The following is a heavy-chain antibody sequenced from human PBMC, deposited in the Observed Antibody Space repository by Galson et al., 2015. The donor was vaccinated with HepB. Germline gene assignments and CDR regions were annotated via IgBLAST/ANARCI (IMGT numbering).Heavy chain of an antibody. V-gene: IGHV3-33*01. CDR1: GFTFSVYG. D-gene: IGHD6-13*01. CDR2: IWYDGSDK. Sequence: SLRLSCAASGFTFSVYGMHWVRQAPGKGLEWVAVIWYDGSDKYYADSVEGRFTISRDNSKNTLYLQMNNLRAEDTAVYYCARDGGMQQPKSYYYYGMDVWGQGTTVTVSS. J-gene: IGHJ6*02. CDR3: ARDGGMQQPKSYYYYGMDV.